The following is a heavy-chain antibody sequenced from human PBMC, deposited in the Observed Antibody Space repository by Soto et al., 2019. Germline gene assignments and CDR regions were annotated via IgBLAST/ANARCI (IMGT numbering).Heavy chain of an antibody. Sequence: PSETLSLTCTVSGGSISSSRCHWGWIRQPPGKGLEWIASIKYSGTTFYNPSLKSRVTLSVDTSKNQFALKLSSVTAAETAVYYCARDRDTMVRGVIPAFDIWGQGTMVTVSS. J-gene: IGHJ3*02. V-gene: IGHV4-39*02. CDR3: ARDRDTMVRGVIPAFDI. D-gene: IGHD3-10*01. CDR2: IKYSGTT. CDR1: GGSISSSRCH.